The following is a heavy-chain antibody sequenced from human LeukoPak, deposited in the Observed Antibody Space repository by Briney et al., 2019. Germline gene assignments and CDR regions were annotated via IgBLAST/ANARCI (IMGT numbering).Heavy chain of an antibody. V-gene: IGHV3-30*02. D-gene: IGHD1-26*01. CDR1: GFSFSTYG. Sequence: GGSLRLSCEASGFSFSTYGMHWVRQAPGKGLEWLAYIQNVGYDKFYADSVKGRFTISRDNSKNTVYLQMDSLRPEDTAVYYCATDRGSWSYSLDHWGHGTLVTVSS. CDR3: ATDRGSWSYSLDH. J-gene: IGHJ4*01. CDR2: IQNVGYDK.